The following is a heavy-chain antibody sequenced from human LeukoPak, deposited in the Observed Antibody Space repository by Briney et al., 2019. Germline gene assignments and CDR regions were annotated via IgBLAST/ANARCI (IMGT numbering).Heavy chain of an antibody. J-gene: IGHJ6*03. CDR2: IYHSGST. V-gene: IGHV4-38-2*01. Sequence: PSETLSLTCAVSGYSISSGYYWGWIRQPPGRGLEWIGRIYHSGSTYYNPSLKSRVTISVDTSKNQFSLKLSSVTAADTAVYYCARPVWVYELPWGYMDDWGKGTTVTVSS. CDR1: GYSISSGYY. D-gene: IGHD2-2*01. CDR3: ARPVWVYELPWGYMDD.